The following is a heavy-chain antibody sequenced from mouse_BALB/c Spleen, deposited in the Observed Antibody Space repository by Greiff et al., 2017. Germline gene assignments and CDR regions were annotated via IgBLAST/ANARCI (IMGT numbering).Heavy chain of an antibody. D-gene: IGHD1-1*01. CDR3: ARQGSSYAMDY. V-gene: IGHV5-6-5*01. CDR1: GFTFSSYA. Sequence: EVQLVESGGGLVKPGGSLKLSCAASGFTFSSYAMSWVRQTPEKRLEWVASISSGGSTYYPDSVKGRFTISRDNARNILYLQMSSLRSEDTAMYYCARQGSSYAMDYWGQGTSVTVSS. CDR2: ISSGGST. J-gene: IGHJ4*01.